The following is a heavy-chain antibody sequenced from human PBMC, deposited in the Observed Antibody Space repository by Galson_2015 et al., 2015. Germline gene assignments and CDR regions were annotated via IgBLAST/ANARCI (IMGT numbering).Heavy chain of an antibody. V-gene: IGHV1-69*04. D-gene: IGHD5-18*01. CDR3: ARAADSAPYNWFDP. J-gene: IGHJ5*02. CDR1: GGTFSSYP. Sequence: SCAASGGTFSSYPISWVRQAPGQGLEWMGRIIPILGIANYAQKFRGRVTITADKSTSTAYMELSSLRSEDTAVYYCARAADSAPYNWFDPWGQGTLVTVSS. CDR2: IIPILGIA.